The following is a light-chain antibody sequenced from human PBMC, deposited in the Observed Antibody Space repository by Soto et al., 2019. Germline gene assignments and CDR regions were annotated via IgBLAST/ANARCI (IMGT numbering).Light chain of an antibody. CDR3: VLYMGSGVWV. V-gene: IGLV8-61*01. Sequence: QTVVTKEPSFSVSPGGTVTLTCVLSSCSVSTNYYPTWYQQTPGQAPRTFIYSTSTRSSGVPDRFSGSILGNKAALTITGAQADDESHYYCVLYMGSGVWVFGGGTKLTVL. CDR1: SCSVSTNYY. CDR2: STS. J-gene: IGLJ3*02.